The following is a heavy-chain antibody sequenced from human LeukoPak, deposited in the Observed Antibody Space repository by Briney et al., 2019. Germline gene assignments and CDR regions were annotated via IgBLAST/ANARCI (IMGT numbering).Heavy chain of an antibody. J-gene: IGHJ3*02. Sequence: EPSDTLSLTCDVSGHSISRSNWWGWIRQPPGKGLEWIGYIYHSRSTYYNPSLRSRVTMSQDTSRNQFSLKLSSVTAVDTAVYYCARTLIFDNRHRGAFDIWGQGTMVTVSS. CDR2: IYHSRST. CDR3: ARTLIFDNRHRGAFDI. D-gene: IGHD3-22*01. CDR1: GHSISRSNW. V-gene: IGHV4-28*01.